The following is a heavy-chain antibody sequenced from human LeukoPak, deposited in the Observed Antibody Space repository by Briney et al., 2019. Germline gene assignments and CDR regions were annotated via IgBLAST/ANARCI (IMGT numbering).Heavy chain of an antibody. Sequence: SETLSLTCTVSDYSISSGYYWGWIRQPPGKGLEWIGEINHSGSTNYNPSLKSRVTISVDTSKNQFSLKLSSVTAADTAVYYCARLSVLRYFDWLFRAYYYYYMDVWGKGTTVTISS. CDR3: ARLSVLRYFDWLFRAYYYYYMDV. CDR1: DYSISSGYY. D-gene: IGHD3-9*01. V-gene: IGHV4-38-2*02. J-gene: IGHJ6*03. CDR2: INHSGST.